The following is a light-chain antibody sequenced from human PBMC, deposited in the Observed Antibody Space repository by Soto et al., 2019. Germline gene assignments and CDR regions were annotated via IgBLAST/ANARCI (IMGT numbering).Light chain of an antibody. CDR3: QQHGSSPIT. J-gene: IGKJ5*01. Sequence: EIVMTQSPATLSVSPGERATLSCRASQNVLSNLAWYQQSPGQAPRLLIYGASTRATGLPARFSGSGSGTDFTLTISRLEPEDFAVYYCQQHGSSPITFGQGTRLEIK. V-gene: IGKV3-15*01. CDR1: QNVLSN. CDR2: GAS.